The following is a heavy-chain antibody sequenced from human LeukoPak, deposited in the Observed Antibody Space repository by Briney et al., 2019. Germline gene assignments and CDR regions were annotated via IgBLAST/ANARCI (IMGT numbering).Heavy chain of an antibody. D-gene: IGHD3-9*01. CDR2: IKSKADGGTT. CDR3: ARDLAPQRGDRLYDIPWVLYGMDV. J-gene: IGHJ6*02. V-gene: IGHV3-15*01. Sequence: PGGSLRLSCAASGFTFSNAWMSWVRQAPGKGLEWVGRIKSKADGGTTDYAAPVKGRFTISRDDSKNTLYLQMNSLKTEDTAVYYCARDLAPQRGDRLYDIPWVLYGMDVWGQGTTVTVSS. CDR1: GFTFSNAW.